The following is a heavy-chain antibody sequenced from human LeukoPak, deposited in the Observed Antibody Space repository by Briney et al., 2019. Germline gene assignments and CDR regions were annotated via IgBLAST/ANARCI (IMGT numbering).Heavy chain of an antibody. Sequence: GGSLRLSCAASGFTLRSYWMNWVRQGPGKGLEWVANIKQDASAKSYVDSVRGRFTISRDDAKNSLHLQMNSLRAEDTAVYYCARDLYSYGSNQDDYWRQGILVTVS. V-gene: IGHV3-7*01. CDR2: IKQDASAK. J-gene: IGHJ4*02. CDR1: GFTLRSYW. D-gene: IGHD5-18*01. CDR3: ARDLYSYGSNQDDY.